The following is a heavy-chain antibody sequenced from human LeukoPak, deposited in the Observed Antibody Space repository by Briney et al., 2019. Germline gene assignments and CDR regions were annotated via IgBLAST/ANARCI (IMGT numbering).Heavy chain of an antibody. CDR1: GFTFSSYA. Sequence: GGSLRLSCAASGFTFSSYAMHWVRQAPGKGLEGVAVISYDGSNKYYADSVKGRFTISRDNSKNTLYLQMNSLRAEDTAVYYCAREKLRYFDWLSQFDPWGQGTLVTVSS. CDR2: ISYDGSNK. J-gene: IGHJ5*02. CDR3: AREKLRYFDWLSQFDP. D-gene: IGHD3-9*01. V-gene: IGHV3-30-3*01.